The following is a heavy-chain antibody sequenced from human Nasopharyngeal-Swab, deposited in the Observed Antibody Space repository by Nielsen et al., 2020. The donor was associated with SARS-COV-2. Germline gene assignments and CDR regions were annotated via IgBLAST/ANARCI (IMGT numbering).Heavy chain of an antibody. CDR2: ISSSSSTI. CDR1: GFTFSSYS. D-gene: IGHD3-22*01. Sequence: GESLKISCAASGFTFSSYSMNWVRQAPGKGLEWVSSISSSSSTIYYADSVKGRFTISRDNAKNSLYLQMNSLRAEDTAVYYCARGDYYDSSGYYTYWGQGTLVTVSS. CDR3: ARGDYYDSSGYYTY. J-gene: IGHJ4*02. V-gene: IGHV3-48*04.